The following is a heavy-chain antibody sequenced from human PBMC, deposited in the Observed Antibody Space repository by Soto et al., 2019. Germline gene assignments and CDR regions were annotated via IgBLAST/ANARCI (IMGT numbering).Heavy chain of an antibody. Sequence: QVQLVQSGAEVKKPGASVKVSCKASGYTFTSYAMHWVRQAPGQRLEWMGWINAGNGNTKYSQKFQGRVTITRDTSASTAYMELSSLRSEDTAVYDCARQAGGGYNDGYWGQGTLVTVSS. V-gene: IGHV1-3*01. CDR1: GYTFTSYA. J-gene: IGHJ4*02. CDR3: ARQAGGGYNDGY. D-gene: IGHD3-16*01. CDR2: INAGNGNT.